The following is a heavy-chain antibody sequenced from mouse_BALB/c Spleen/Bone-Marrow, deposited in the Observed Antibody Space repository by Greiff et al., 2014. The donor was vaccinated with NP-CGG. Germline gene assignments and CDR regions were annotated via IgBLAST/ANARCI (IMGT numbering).Heavy chain of an antibody. CDR2: INPSNGGT. D-gene: IGHD2-4*01. V-gene: IGHV1S16*01. CDR1: GYTFTNYW. Sequence: QVQLQQSGAELVKPGASAKLSCKASGYTFTNYWMHWVKLRPGQGFEWIGEINPSNGGTYYNEKFKRKATLTVDKSSSAAYMQLNSLTSEDSAVYYCTLPYYDYDRNVMDSWGQGTSVTVSS. CDR3: TLPYYDYDRNVMDS. J-gene: IGHJ4*01.